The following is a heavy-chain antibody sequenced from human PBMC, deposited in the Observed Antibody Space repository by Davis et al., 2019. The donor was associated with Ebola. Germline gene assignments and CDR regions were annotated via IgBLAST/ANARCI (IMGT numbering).Heavy chain of an antibody. CDR1: GYTLTDLS. D-gene: IGHD2-15*01. J-gene: IGHJ6*02. Sequence: AASVKVSCTVSGYTLTDLSIHWVRQAPGKGLEWMGYFDPEDAEPIYAQKFQDRVTMTEDTSTDTAYMELRSLRSEDTALYYCAAGGLGGGFDVWGQGTTVTVSS. CDR2: FDPEDAEP. V-gene: IGHV1-24*01. CDR3: AAGGLGGGFDV.